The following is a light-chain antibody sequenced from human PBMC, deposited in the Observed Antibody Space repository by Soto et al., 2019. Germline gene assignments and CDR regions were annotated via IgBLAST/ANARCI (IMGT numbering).Light chain of an antibody. V-gene: IGKV3-15*01. CDR3: QQYKSWHPIT. Sequence: EIVLTQSPATLSVSPGEDVTLSCRAVQSVPSRIAWYQQKPGQAPSLLTYGASTRATCVPDRFSGTGSGTEFTLTISSLKYEDYAVYYCQQYKSWHPITFGQGTRLEIK. CDR1: QSVPSR. CDR2: GAS. J-gene: IGKJ5*01.